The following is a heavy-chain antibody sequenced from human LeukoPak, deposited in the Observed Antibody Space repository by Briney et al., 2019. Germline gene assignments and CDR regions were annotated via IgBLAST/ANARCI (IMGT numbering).Heavy chain of an antibody. D-gene: IGHD3-22*01. Sequence: PGGSLRLSCEASGFSMRVYWMSWVRKAQGKGLEWVGNIKQDGSERNYVDSVKGRFTISRDNAKKSLYLQMNSLRAEDTAEYYCARDWGAYYHFFDYWGQGTLVTVSS. CDR2: IKQDGSER. CDR1: GFSMRVYW. J-gene: IGHJ4*02. CDR3: ARDWGAYYHFFDY. V-gene: IGHV3-7*01.